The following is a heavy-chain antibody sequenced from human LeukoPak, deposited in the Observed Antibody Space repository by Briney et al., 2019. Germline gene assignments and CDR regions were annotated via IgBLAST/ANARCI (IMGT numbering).Heavy chain of an antibody. Sequence: GGSLRLSCAASGFAFSSYSMNWVRQAPRESLEWVSYISSSSSSTYYADSLKGRLTISRDNAKNSLFLQMNSLRDEDTAVYYCARGTTGTPSQFVDWGQGTLVTVSS. J-gene: IGHJ4*02. CDR2: ISSSSSST. CDR1: GFAFSSYS. D-gene: IGHD4-17*01. CDR3: ARGTTGTPSQFVD. V-gene: IGHV3-48*02.